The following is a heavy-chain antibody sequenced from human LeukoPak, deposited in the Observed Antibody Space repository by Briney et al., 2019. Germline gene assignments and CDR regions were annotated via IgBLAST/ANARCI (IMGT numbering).Heavy chain of an antibody. CDR2: ISSSGSTI. J-gene: IGHJ4*02. Sequence: GGSLRLSCAASGFTFSSYEMNWVRQAPGKGLEWVSYISSSGSTIYYADSVKGRFTISRDNAKNSLYLQMNSLRAEDTAVYYCARDPYYDILTGLSDYWGQGTLVTVSS. D-gene: IGHD3-9*01. V-gene: IGHV3-48*03. CDR1: GFTFSSYE. CDR3: ARDPYYDILTGLSDY.